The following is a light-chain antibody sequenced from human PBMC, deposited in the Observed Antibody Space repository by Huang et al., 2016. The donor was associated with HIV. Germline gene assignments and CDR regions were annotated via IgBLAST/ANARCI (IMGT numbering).Light chain of an antibody. J-gene: IGKJ1*01. CDR1: QTVSNDY. V-gene: IGKV3-20*01. CDR3: QQYALSPWT. CDR2: AAS. Sequence: EIVLTQSPGTLSLSPGQRLTLSCRASQTVSNDYLAWYQQKPGQSPMLLIYAASTRAGGIPDRCSGRGSATDFILTVSRLEPEDSAVYYCQQYALSPWTFGHGTKVEI.